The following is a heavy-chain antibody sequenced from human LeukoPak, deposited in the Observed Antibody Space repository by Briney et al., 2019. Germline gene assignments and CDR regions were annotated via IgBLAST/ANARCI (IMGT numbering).Heavy chain of an antibody. CDR3: ARLLMVRGVVSHMDV. D-gene: IGHD3-10*01. J-gene: IGHJ6*03. CDR1: GFTFSDYC. Sequence: GGSLSLSCAASGFTFSDYCMSWIRQAPGKGLEWVSYISSSDSTIYSADSAKGRFTISRDNAKNSLYLQMNSLRAEDTAVYYCARLLMVRGVVSHMDVWGKGTTVTVSS. V-gene: IGHV3-11*04. CDR2: ISSSDSTI.